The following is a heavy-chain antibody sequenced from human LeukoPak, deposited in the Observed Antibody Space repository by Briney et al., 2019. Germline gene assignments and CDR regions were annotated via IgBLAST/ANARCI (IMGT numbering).Heavy chain of an antibody. CDR2: ISKDGNSQ. CDR3: VGESFDI. J-gene: IGHJ3*02. V-gene: IGHV3-30*04. Sequence: PGGSLRLSCAASGFTFSSYALAWVRQAPGKGLEWVAVISKDGNSQNYADSVKGRFTISRDNSKNTLYLQMNSLRPEDTAVYYCVGESFDIWGQGTTVTVSS. CDR1: GFTFSSYA.